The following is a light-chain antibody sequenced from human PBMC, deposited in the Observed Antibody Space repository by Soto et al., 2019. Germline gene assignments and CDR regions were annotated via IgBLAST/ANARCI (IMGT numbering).Light chain of an antibody. V-gene: IGLV2-14*01. Sequence: QSVLTQPASVSGSPGQSITISCTGTSSDVGGYNYVSWYQQHPGKAPKLMIYEVSNRPSGVSNRFSGSKSGTTASLTISGLQAEDEADYCSSYTSSSTHWVFGGGTKLTVL. J-gene: IGLJ3*02. CDR2: EVS. CDR3: SSYTSSSTHWV. CDR1: SSDVGGYNY.